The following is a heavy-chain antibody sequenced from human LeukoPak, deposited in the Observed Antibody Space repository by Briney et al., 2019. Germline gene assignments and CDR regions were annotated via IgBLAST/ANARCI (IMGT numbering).Heavy chain of an antibody. CDR3: ARRSSGSPPYYFGY. J-gene: IGHJ4*02. V-gene: IGHV3-74*01. Sequence: PGGSLRLSCAASGFTFSIYWMHWVRQAPGKGLVWVSCINSDGSSTSYADSVKGRFTISRDNAKNTLYLQMNSLRAEDTTVYYCARRSSGSPPYYFGYWGQGTLVTVSS. CDR1: GFTFSIYW. D-gene: IGHD1-26*01. CDR2: INSDGSST.